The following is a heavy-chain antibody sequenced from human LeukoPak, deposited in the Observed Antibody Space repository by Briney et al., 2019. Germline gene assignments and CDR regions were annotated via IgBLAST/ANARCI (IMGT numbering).Heavy chain of an antibody. CDR3: AREVVVGTNWFDS. J-gene: IGHJ5*01. CDR1: GFPFSSYE. CDR2: ISSSGSTI. V-gene: IGHV3-48*03. Sequence: GGSLRLSCAASGFPFSSYEMNWVRQAPGKGLEWVSYISSSGSTIYYADSVKGRFTISRDNAKNSLHLQMNSLRAEDTAVYYCAREVVVGTNWFDSWGQGTLVTVSS. D-gene: IGHD2-15*01.